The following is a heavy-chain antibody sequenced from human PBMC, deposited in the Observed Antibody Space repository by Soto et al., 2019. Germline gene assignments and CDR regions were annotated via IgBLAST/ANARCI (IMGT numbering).Heavy chain of an antibody. D-gene: IGHD3-3*01. Sequence: PVESLKISRKGSGYIFTSYWICWVLEMPGKGLEWMGIIYPGDSDTRYSPSFQGQVTISADKSISTAYLQWSSLKASDTAMYYCARRYYDHYYYGMDVWGQGTTVTVSS. CDR3: ARRYYDHYYYGMDV. V-gene: IGHV5-51*01. CDR2: IYPGDSDT. CDR1: GYIFTSYW. J-gene: IGHJ6*02.